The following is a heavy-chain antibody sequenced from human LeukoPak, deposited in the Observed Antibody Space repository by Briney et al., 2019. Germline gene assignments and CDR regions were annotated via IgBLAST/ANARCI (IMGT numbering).Heavy chain of an antibody. CDR2: IKYDGSDK. D-gene: IGHD6-19*01. CDR1: GFTFSSYW. CDR3: ARPSFSSGSYVDH. V-gene: IGHV3-7*01. Sequence: GGSLRLSCAASGFTFSSYWMSWVRQAPGKGLEWVATIKYDGSDKYYVDSVRGRFTISRDNAKNSLYLQMNSLSGEDTAVYFCARPSFSSGSYVDHWGQGTLVTVSS. J-gene: IGHJ4*02.